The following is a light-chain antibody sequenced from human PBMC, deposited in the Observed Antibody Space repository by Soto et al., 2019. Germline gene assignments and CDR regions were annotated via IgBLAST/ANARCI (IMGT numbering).Light chain of an antibody. CDR2: AAS. CDR1: QTITRG. V-gene: IGKV1-5*01. J-gene: IGKJ1*01. Sequence: DIQMTQSPSTLSTSVGDRVTITCRASQTITRGLTWYQQKPGKAPKLLIYAASTLQSGVPSRFSGSGSGTELTLTISSLQTDDFSTYYCQQYHSYWTFGQGTKVDIK. CDR3: QQYHSYWT.